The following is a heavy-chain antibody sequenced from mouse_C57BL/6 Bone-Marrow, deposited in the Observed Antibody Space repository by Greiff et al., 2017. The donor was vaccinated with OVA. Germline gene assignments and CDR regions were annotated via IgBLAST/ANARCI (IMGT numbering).Heavy chain of an antibody. Sequence: QVSLQQAGVELVKPGASVNPSCQASGYPFTSYWMHWVKQRPGRGLEWIGRIDPNSGGTKYNATFKSKATLTVDKPYNPASMQLSCLTSEDSAVFYCASFSAFYSNSDYFDYWGQGTTLTVSS. CDR2: IDPNSGGT. CDR3: ASFSAFYSNSDYFDY. D-gene: IGHD2-5*01. J-gene: IGHJ2*01. CDR1: GYPFTSYW. V-gene: IGHV1-72*01.